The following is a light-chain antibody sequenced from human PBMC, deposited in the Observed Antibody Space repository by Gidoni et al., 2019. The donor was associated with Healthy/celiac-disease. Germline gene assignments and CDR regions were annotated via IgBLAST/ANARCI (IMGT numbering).Light chain of an antibody. CDR3: AAWDDSLSGWV. CDR2: SNN. CDR1: SSNIRSDY. Sequence: QSVLTQPPSPSGTTVPRVTTACSRSSSNIRSDYVYWYQQLQGAAPKLLIYSNNQRTPGVSDPCSGSTSGTLASLSISVLRSEDEADSYCAAWDDSLSGWVFGGGTKLTVL. V-gene: IGLV1-47*02. J-gene: IGLJ3*02.